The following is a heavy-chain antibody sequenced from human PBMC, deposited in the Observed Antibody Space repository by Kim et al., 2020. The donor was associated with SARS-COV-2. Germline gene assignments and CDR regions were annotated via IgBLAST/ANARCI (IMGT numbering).Heavy chain of an antibody. Sequence: GGSLRLSCAASGFTFSSHTMNWVRQAPGKGLEWVSYISSSSTTIYYADSVKGRFTISRDNAKNSLYLQMNSLRDDDTAVYYCARVASGVSSSCYDYWGQGTLVTVSS. D-gene: IGHD6-13*01. V-gene: IGHV3-48*02. CDR1: GFTFSSHT. J-gene: IGHJ4*02. CDR2: ISSSSTTI. CDR3: ARVASGVSSSCYDY.